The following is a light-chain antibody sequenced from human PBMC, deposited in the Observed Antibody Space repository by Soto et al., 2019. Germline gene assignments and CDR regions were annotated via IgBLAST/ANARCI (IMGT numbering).Light chain of an antibody. V-gene: IGLV2-14*01. Sequence: QSALTQPASVSGSPGQSITISCTGSSSDIGGYNYVSWYQQLPGKAPKLMIYEVSNRPSGVSHRFSGSKSGNTASLTISGLQADDEADYYCISYTSGTTLCVFGSGTKVTVL. CDR3: ISYTSGTTLCV. CDR1: SSDIGGYNY. CDR2: EVS. J-gene: IGLJ1*01.